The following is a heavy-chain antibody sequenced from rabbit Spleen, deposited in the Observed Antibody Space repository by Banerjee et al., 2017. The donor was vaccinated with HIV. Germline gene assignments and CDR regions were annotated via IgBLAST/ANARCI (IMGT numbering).Heavy chain of an antibody. CDR3: ASGADYAYGGSYFAL. Sequence: QSLEESGGDLVKPGASLTLTCTASEFDFSGNYYICWFRQAPGKGPEWIACIFAGSSGNTYYASWAKGRFTISKTSSTTVTLQMTSLTAADTATYFCASGADYAYGGSYFALWGPGTLVTVS. D-gene: IGHD8-1*01. J-gene: IGHJ4*01. CDR1: EFDFSGNYY. CDR2: IFAGSSGNT. V-gene: IGHV1S40*01.